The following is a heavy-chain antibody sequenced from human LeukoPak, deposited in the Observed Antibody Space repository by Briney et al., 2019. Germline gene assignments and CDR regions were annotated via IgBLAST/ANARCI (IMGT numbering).Heavy chain of an antibody. CDR2: IHYTGAT. D-gene: IGHD3-9*01. J-gene: IGHJ4*02. CDR1: GGSISGYY. Sequence: PSETLSLTCAVYGGSISGYYWSWIRQPPGKGLEGVGEIHYTGATSYSPSLKSRATISIDASKNQFSLKLTSVTAADTAVYYCARGNILTGYCFDYWGQGSLVTVSS. CDR3: ARGNILTGYCFDY. V-gene: IGHV4-34*01.